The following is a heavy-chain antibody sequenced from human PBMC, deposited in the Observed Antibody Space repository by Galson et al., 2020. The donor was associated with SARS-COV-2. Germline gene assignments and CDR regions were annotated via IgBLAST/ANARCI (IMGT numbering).Heavy chain of an antibody. CDR2: ISSSSSYI. Sequence: GESLKISCAASGFTFSSYSMNWVRQAPGKGLEWVSSISSSSSYIYYADSVKGRFTISRDNAKNSLYLQMNSLRAEDTAVYYCAREENFFLVVTATRMGYFDYWGRGTLATVSS. V-gene: IGHV3-21*01. D-gene: IGHD2-21*02. J-gene: IGHJ4*02. CDR1: GFTFSSYS. CDR3: AREENFFLVVTATRMGYFDY.